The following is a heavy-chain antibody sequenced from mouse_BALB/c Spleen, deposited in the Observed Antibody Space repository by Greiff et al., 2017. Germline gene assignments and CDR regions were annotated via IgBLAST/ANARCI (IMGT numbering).Heavy chain of an antibody. CDR2: IDPANGNT. J-gene: IGHJ3*01. Sequence: VQLQQSGAELVKPGASVKLSCTASGFNIKDTYMHWVKQRPEQGLEWIGRIDPANGNTKYDPKFQGKATITADTSSNKAYLQLSSLTSEDTAVYYCARYETYDGYTFAYWGQGTLVTVSA. D-gene: IGHD2-3*01. CDR1: GFNIKDTY. V-gene: IGHV14-3*02. CDR3: ARYETYDGYTFAY.